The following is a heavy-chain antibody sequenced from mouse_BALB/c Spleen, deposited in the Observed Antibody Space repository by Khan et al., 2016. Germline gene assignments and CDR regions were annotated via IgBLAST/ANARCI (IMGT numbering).Heavy chain of an antibody. CDR3: TRDRIDY. J-gene: IGHJ2*01. CDR2: LNPTSGYT. Sequence: VKLLESGAELAKPGASVKMSCKASGYTFTTYWMHWVKQRPGQGLAWIGYLNPTSGYTDYNEKFKDRATLSADKSSSTAYMQLSSLTSEDSAVYYCTRDRIDYWGQGTTLTVSS. CDR1: GYTFTTYW. V-gene: IGHV1-7*01.